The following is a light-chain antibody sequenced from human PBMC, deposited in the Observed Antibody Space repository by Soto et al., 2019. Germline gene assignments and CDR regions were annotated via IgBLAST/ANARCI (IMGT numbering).Light chain of an antibody. CDR3: QQIDSSPWT. Sequence: EIVLTQSPGTLYLSPGERASLSCRASQSVGSSYLAWYQQNPGRAPRLLIYGASRRATGIPDRFSGSGSGTDFTLTISGLEPEDFAMYYCQQIDSSPWTFGQGTKV. CDR2: GAS. V-gene: IGKV3-20*01. CDR1: QSVGSSY. J-gene: IGKJ1*01.